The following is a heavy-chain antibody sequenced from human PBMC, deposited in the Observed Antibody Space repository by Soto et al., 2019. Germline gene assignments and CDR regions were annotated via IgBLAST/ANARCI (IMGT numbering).Heavy chain of an antibody. CDR2: VPYDGSNK. J-gene: IGHJ4*02. D-gene: IGHD3-22*01. V-gene: IGHV3-30*18. CDR3: GKDGAYDASSGYWAFDY. CDR1: GFTFSSYG. Sequence: QVQLVESGGGVVQPGRSLRLSCAASGFTFSSYGMHWVRQAPGKGLEWVAVVPYDGSNKYYADSVKGRFTISRDNSKNTLNLQMNSLRAEDTAVYYCGKDGAYDASSGYWAFDYWGQGTLVTVSS.